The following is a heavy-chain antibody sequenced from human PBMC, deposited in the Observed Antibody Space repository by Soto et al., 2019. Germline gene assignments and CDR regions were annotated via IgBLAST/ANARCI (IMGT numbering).Heavy chain of an antibody. Sequence: KPSETLSLTCTVSGGSISSGDYYWSWIRQPPGKGLEWIAHFFSDAERSYSTSMQSRLNMYKDSSGSQVVLTMTNMAPADTATYFCARMDGDYNYYGLDVWGHGIAVTVSS. CDR3: ARMDGDYNYYGLDV. J-gene: IGHJ6*02. CDR2: FFSDAER. V-gene: IGHV2-26*01. D-gene: IGHD4-17*01. CDR1: GGSISSGDYY.